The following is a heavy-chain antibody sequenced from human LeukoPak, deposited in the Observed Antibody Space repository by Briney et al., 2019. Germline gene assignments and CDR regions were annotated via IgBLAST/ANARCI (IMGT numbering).Heavy chain of an antibody. J-gene: IGHJ4*02. CDR3: ARVDTVMAYYFDL. D-gene: IGHD5-18*01. CDR2: INQDGGEK. Sequence: GGSLRLSCVASGFTFSSPWMSWVRQAPGKGLEWVANINQDGGEKHYVDSMKGRFTISRDNARNSLYLQMNSLRAEDTAVYYCARVDTVMAYYFDLWGQGTLVTVSS. V-gene: IGHV3-7*05. CDR1: GFTFSSPW.